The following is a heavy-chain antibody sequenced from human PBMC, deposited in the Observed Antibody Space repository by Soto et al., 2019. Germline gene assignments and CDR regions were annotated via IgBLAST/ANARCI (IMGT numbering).Heavy chain of an antibody. CDR3: TAVQLNVAATRWYHATDN. Sequence: GGSLRLSCTGYGFTFVDYAMSWFRQAPGKGLEWVGFIRSRVHGGTTEFAGSVKGRFTISRDDSTSIAYLQMNSLKTEDTAVYYCTAVQLNVAATRWYHATDNWGQGALVTVS. V-gene: IGHV3-49*03. J-gene: IGHJ4*02. CDR1: GFTFVDYA. D-gene: IGHD2-15*01. CDR2: IRSRVHGGTT.